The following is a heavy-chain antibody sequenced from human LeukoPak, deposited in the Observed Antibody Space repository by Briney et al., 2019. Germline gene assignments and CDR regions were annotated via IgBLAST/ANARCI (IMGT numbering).Heavy chain of an antibody. J-gene: IGHJ4*02. D-gene: IGHD1-1*01. CDR1: GFTFSSYG. V-gene: IGHV3-30*03. CDR2: ISYDGSNK. CDR3: ARENWNYFDY. Sequence: GGSLRLSCAASGFTFSSYGMHWVRQAPGKGLEWVAVISYDGSNKYYADSVKGRFTISRDNSKNTLYLQMNSLRAEDTAVYYCARENWNYFDYWGQGTLVTVSS.